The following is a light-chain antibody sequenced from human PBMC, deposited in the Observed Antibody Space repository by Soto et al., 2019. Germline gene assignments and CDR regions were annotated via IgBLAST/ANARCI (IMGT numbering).Light chain of an antibody. CDR1: VGSYRR. CDR2: EVS. V-gene: IGLV2-18*01. Sequence: QSALTQPPSVSGSPGQSVTISCTGDVGSYRRVSWYQQPPGTAPKLMIYEVSNRPSGVPDRFSGSKSGNTASLTISWLQAEDEGDYYCSLYTSSSTFVFGTGTKVTVL. J-gene: IGLJ1*01. CDR3: SLYTSSSTFV.